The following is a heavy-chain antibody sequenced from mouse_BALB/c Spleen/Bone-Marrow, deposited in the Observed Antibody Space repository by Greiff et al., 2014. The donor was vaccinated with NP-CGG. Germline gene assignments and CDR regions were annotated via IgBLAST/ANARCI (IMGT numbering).Heavy chain of an antibody. CDR3: DRYSCGSSYLDY. V-gene: IGHV14-3*02. Sequence: VQLQQSGAELVKPSASVKLSCSVSGFYIKDTYLYWWKQRPEQGLVGSGSNVPSDGNTKYDPKLQGKATITADTSSNTAYLQFSSLKSEDTDVYSCDRYSCGSSYLDYWGQGTTLTVSS. J-gene: IGHJ2*01. D-gene: IGHD1-1*01. CDR1: GFYIKDTY. CDR2: NVPSDGNT.